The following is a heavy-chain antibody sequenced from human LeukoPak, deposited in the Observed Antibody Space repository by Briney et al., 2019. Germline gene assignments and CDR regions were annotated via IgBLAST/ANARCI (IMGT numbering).Heavy chain of an antibody. CDR1: GFTFSSYA. V-gene: IGHV3-23*01. J-gene: IGHJ3*02. Sequence: GGSLRLSCAASGFTFSSYAMSWVRQAPGKGLEWVSAISGSGGSTYYADSVKGRFTISRDNSKNTLYLQMNSLRAEDTAVYYCAKDLRSSGYYYQNDGGAFDIWGQGTMVTVSS. D-gene: IGHD3-22*01. CDR2: ISGSGGST. CDR3: AKDLRSSGYYYQNDGGAFDI.